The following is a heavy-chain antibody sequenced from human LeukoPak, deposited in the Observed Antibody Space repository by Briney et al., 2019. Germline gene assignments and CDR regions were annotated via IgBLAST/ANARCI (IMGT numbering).Heavy chain of an antibody. CDR1: GFTFSSYG. J-gene: IGHJ4*02. V-gene: IGHV3-33*01. CDR2: IWYDGSNK. Sequence: RSLRLSCAASGFTFSSYGMHWVRQAPGKGLEWVAVIWYDGSNKYYVDSVKGRFTISRDNSKNTVYLQMNSRRAEDTAVYYCARVEGALPYFDYWGQGTLVTVSS. CDR3: ARVEGALPYFDY. D-gene: IGHD1-26*01.